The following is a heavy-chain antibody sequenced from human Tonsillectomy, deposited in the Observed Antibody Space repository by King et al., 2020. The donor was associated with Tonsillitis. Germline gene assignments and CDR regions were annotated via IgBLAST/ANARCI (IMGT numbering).Heavy chain of an antibody. CDR3: AMEWYSSGSY. CDR2: IWYDGSNK. J-gene: IGHJ4*02. CDR1: RFNFSNYG. D-gene: IGHD6-19*01. V-gene: IGHV3-33*01. Sequence: QVQLVESGGGVVQPGRSLRLSCAASRFNFSNYGMHWVRQAPGKGLEWVAVIWYDGSNKYYADSVKGRFTISRDNSKNTLYLQMNSLRAEDTAVYYCAMEWYSSGSYWGQGTLVTVSS.